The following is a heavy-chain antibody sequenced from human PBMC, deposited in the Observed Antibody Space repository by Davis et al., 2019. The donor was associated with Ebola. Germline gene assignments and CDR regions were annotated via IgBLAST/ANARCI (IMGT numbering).Heavy chain of an antibody. D-gene: IGHD5-24*01. CDR2: IIPLFGKP. Sequence: SVTVSCMASGGTFNNYVISRMRQAPGQGPEWMGGIIPLFGKPNYAQKFQGRVTITRDTSTSTVYVELSSLRSEDTAVYYCAKEDGGHSQIDYWGQGTLVTVSS. CDR1: GGTFNNYV. CDR3: AKEDGGHSQIDY. V-gene: IGHV1-69*05. J-gene: IGHJ4*02.